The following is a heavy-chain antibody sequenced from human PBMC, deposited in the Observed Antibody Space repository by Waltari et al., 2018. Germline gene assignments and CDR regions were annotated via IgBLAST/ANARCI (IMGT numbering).Heavy chain of an antibody. CDR2: IHIPSTT. CDR3: ARLAVAGPDVFSYFYGMDV. Sequence: EVQLVETGGGLIQLGGSLRLSCAASGFTVSNNSLTWARQAPGKGLEWVSVIHIPSTTYYADSVKGRFTMSRDNSKNTLSLQMNSLRDEDTAVYYCARLAVAGPDVFSYFYGMDVWGQGTTVTVSS. CDR1: GFTVSNNS. J-gene: IGHJ6*02. V-gene: IGHV3-53*02. D-gene: IGHD6-19*01.